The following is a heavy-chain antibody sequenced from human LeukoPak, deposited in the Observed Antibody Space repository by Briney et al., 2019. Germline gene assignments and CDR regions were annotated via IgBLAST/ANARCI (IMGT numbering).Heavy chain of an antibody. CDR3: ARDPRGSYHSTFDY. D-gene: IGHD1-26*01. CDR1: GFTFNTFE. CDR2: ISRSGSSI. V-gene: IGHV3-48*03. Sequence: AGGSLRLSCAASGFTFNTFEMNWVRQAPGKGLEWVSYISRSGSSIYYADSVRGRFTISRDNTKNSLYLQMNSLRAEDTAVYYCARDPRGSYHSTFDYWGQGTLITVSS. J-gene: IGHJ4*02.